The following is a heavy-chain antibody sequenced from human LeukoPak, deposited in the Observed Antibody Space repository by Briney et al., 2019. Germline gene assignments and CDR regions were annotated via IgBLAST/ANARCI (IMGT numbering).Heavy chain of an antibody. CDR3: ASQYGGSGVRWYFDL. CDR1: GGTFSSYA. D-gene: IGHD3-10*01. J-gene: IGHJ2*01. CDR2: IIPIFGTA. Sequence: SVKVSCKASGGTFSSYAISWVRQAPGQGLEWMGGIIPIFGTANYAQKFQGRVTITADESTSTAYTELSSLRSEDTAVYYCASQYGGSGVRWYFDLWGRGTLVTVSS. V-gene: IGHV1-69*13.